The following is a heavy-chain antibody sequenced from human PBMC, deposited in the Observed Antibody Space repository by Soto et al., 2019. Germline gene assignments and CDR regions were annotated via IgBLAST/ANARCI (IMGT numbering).Heavy chain of an antibody. CDR3: ARHSGAWLWGGYYCGMDV. J-gene: IGHJ6*02. V-gene: IGHV5-51*01. Sequence: PGESLKISCKGSGYSFTSYWIGWVRQMPGKGLEWMGIIYPGDSDTRYSPSFQGQVTISADKSISTAYLQWSSLKASDTAMYYCARHSGAWLWGGYYCGMDVCGQGITVTVSS. CDR2: IYPGDSDT. D-gene: IGHD3-22*01. CDR1: GYSFTSYW.